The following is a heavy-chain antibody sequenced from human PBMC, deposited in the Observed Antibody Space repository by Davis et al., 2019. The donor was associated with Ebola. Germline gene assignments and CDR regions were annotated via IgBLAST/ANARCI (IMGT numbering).Heavy chain of an antibody. D-gene: IGHD1-26*01. V-gene: IGHV4-59*01. CDR1: GGSISSYY. Sequence: SETLSLTCTVSGGSISSYYWSWIRQPPGKGLEWIGYIYYSGSTNYNPSLKSRVTISVDTSKNQFSLKLSSVTAADPAVYYCARALFGDSGSYYVDYWGQGTLVTVSS. CDR3: ARALFGDSGSYYVDY. J-gene: IGHJ4*02. CDR2: IYYSGST.